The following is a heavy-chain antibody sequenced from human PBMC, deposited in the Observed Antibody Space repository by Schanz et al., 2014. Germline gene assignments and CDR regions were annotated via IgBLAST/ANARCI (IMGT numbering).Heavy chain of an antibody. CDR3: TTETIAMAGTFSI. Sequence: QVQLVQSGGEVKTPGASVKVSCKASGYTLTGFGVSWVRQAPGQGLEWVGWINTNTGNPTYAQGFTGRFVFSLDTSVSTAYLQISSLKAEDTAAYYCTTETIAMAGTFSIWGQGTLVTVSS. CDR1: GYTLTGFG. J-gene: IGHJ4*02. V-gene: IGHV7-4-1*02. CDR2: INTNTGNP. D-gene: IGHD6-19*01.